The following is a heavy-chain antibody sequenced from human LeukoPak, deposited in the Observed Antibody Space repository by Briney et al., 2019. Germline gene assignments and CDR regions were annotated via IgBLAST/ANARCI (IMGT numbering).Heavy chain of an antibody. CDR1: GYTFTGYY. Sequence: ASVKDSCKASGYTFTGYYMHWVRQAPGQGLEWMGWINPNSGGTNYAQKFQGRVTMTRDTSISTAYMELSRLRSDDTAVYYCASTVGATTGWFDPWGQGTLVTVSS. CDR3: ASTVGATTGWFDP. V-gene: IGHV1-2*02. J-gene: IGHJ5*02. D-gene: IGHD1-26*01. CDR2: INPNSGGT.